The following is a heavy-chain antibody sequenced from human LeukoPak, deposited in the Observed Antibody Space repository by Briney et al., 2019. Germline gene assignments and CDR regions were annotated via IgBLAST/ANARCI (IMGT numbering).Heavy chain of an antibody. CDR3: ARYGSGSYYLTRFDY. D-gene: IGHD3-10*01. Sequence: TGGSLRLSCAASGFTFSSYAMSWVRQAPGKGLEWVSAISGSGGSTYYADSVKGRFTISRDNSKNTLYLQMNSLRAEDTAVYYCARYGSGSYYLTRFDYWGQGTLVTVSS. CDR1: GFTFSSYA. V-gene: IGHV3-23*01. CDR2: ISGSGGST. J-gene: IGHJ4*02.